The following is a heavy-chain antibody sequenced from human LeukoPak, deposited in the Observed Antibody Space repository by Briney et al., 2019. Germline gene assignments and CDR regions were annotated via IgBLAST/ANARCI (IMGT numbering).Heavy chain of an antibody. CDR2: ISYDGSNK. CDR1: GFTFSSYG. Sequence: PGESLRLSCAASGFTFSSYGMHWVRQAPGKGLEWVAVISYDGSNKYYADSVKGRFTISRDNSKNTLYLQMNSLRAEDTAVYYCADDSSGYYGLGYWGQGTLVTVSS. CDR3: ADDSSGYYGLGY. D-gene: IGHD3-22*01. V-gene: IGHV3-30*18. J-gene: IGHJ4*02.